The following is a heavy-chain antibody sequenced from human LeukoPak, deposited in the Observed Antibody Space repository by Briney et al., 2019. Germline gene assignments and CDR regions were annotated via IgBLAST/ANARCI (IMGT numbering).Heavy chain of an antibody. CDR3: ARVSYYYGSGSYLVDY. D-gene: IGHD3-10*01. CDR1: GASISSHY. CDR2: IYTSGST. J-gene: IGHJ4*02. Sequence: SETLSLTCTVSGASISSHYWSWLRQPAGKGLEWIGRIYTSGSTNYNPSLESRVTMSVDTSKNQFSLKLSSVTAADTAVYYCARVSYYYGSGSYLVDYWGQGTLVTVSS. V-gene: IGHV4-4*07.